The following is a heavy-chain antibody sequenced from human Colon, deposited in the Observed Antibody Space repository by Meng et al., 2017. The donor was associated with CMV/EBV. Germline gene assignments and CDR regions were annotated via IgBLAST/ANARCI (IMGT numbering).Heavy chain of an antibody. D-gene: IGHD4-17*01. J-gene: IGHJ4*02. V-gene: IGHV4-39*07. CDR2: IYYSGYT. CDR3: ATDYGDYYFDR. CDR1: GGSISSSTYY. Sequence: HRQLQESGPGLVKPSETLSLTCTVSGGSISSSTYYWGWIRQTPGKGLEWIGNIYYSGYTYYNPSLKSRLTISVDTSKNQFSLKLTSVTAADTAVYYCATDYGDYYFDRWGQGTLVTVFS.